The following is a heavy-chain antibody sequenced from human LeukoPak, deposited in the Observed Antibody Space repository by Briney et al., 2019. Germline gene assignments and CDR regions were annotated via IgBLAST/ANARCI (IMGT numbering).Heavy chain of an antibody. Sequence: PGGSLRLSCTASGFTFGDYGMSWVRQAPGKGLEWVANIKQDGSEKYYVDSVKGRFTISRGNAKNSLYLQMNSLRAEDTAVYYCARTVGATPFDYWGQGTLVTVSS. CDR3: ARTVGATPFDY. CDR1: GFTFGDYG. V-gene: IGHV3-7*01. D-gene: IGHD1-26*01. J-gene: IGHJ4*02. CDR2: IKQDGSEK.